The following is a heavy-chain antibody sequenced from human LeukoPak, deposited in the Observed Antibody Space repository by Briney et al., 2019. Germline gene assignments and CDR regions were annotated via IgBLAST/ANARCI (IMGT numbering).Heavy chain of an antibody. V-gene: IGHV3-23*01. Sequence: PGGSLRLSCAASGFTFSSYAMSWVRQAPGKGLEWVSTIRSGGGYTYYADSVKGRCTISRDNSKNTLYLQMNSLRAEDTAVYNCAKSLYYYYYMDVWGKGTTVAASS. J-gene: IGHJ6*03. CDR3: AKSLYYYYYMDV. CDR1: GFTFSSYA. CDR2: IRSGGGYT.